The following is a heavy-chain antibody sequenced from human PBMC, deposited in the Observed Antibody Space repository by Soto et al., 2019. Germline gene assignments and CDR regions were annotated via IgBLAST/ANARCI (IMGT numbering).Heavy chain of an antibody. Sequence: SETLSLTCTVSGGSISSGNYYWSWFRQPPGKGLEWIGFISYSGSTYYNASLESRVTISVDTSKNQFSLNLNSVTAADTAVYYCARGEVVALGYWGQGTLVTVSS. CDR2: ISYSGST. D-gene: IGHD2-15*01. V-gene: IGHV4-30-4*01. CDR1: GGSISSGNYY. CDR3: ARGEVVALGY. J-gene: IGHJ4*02.